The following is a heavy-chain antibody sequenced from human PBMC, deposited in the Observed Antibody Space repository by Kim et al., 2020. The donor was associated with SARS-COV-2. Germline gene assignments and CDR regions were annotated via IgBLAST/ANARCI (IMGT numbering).Heavy chain of an antibody. J-gene: IGHJ5*02. V-gene: IGHV1-8*02. CDR3: ARRASERVNPLITFVRGVTFFDWFDP. Sequence: ASVKVSCKASGYTFTSYDINWVRQATGQGLEWMGWMNPNSGNTGSAQKFKGRVTMTRNTSISTAYLELRSLRSEDTAVYYCARRASERVNPLITFVRGVTFFDWFDPWGQGTLVTVSS. D-gene: IGHD3-10*01. CDR2: MNPNSGNT. CDR1: GYTFTSYD.